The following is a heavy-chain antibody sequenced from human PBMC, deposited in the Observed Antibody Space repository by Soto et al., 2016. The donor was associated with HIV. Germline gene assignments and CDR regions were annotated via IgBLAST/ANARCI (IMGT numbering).Heavy chain of an antibody. CDR1: GSTVNSDY. V-gene: IGHV3-66*01. Sequence: EMQLVESGGDLVQPGGSLRLSCVVSGSTVNSDYMSWVRQPPGKGLEWVSLIYGGGSTSYADSVKGGFTISRDKSKSTVYLQMNSLRVEDTAVYYCALGRFQYIWGQGTLVTVSS. CDR3: ALGRFQYI. CDR2: IYGGGST. D-gene: IGHD3-3*01. J-gene: IGHJ1*01.